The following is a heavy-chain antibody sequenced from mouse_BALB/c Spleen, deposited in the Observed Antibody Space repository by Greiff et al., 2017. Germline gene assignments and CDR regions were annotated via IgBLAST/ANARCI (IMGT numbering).Heavy chain of an antibody. Sequence: VKLMESGPGLVQPSQSLSITCTVSGFSLTSYGVHWVRQSPGKGLEWLGVIWSGGSTDYNAAFISRLSISKDNSKSQVFFKMNSLQANDTAIYYCASSYYGSSYLAWFAYWGQGTLVTVSA. D-gene: IGHD1-1*01. J-gene: IGHJ3*01. V-gene: IGHV2-2*02. CDR1: GFSLTSYG. CDR3: ASSYYGSSYLAWFAY. CDR2: IWSGGST.